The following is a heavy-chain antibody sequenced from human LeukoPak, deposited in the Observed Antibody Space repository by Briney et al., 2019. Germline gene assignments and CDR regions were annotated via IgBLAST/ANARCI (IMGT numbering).Heavy chain of an antibody. CDR1: GFTFSSYA. D-gene: IGHD2-15*01. CDR2: ISYDGSNK. J-gene: IGHJ4*02. CDR3: ARELPGQIAFDY. Sequence: PGRSLRLSCAASGFTFSSYAMHWVRQAPGKGLEWVAVISYDGSNKYYADSVKGRFTISRDNSKNTLYLQMNSLRAEDTAVYYCARELPGQIAFDYWGQGTLVTVSS. V-gene: IGHV3-30-3*01.